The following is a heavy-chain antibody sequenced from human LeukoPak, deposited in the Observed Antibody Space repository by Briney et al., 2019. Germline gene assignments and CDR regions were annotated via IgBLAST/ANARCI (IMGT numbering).Heavy chain of an antibody. Sequence: PSETLSLTCTVSDGSISSYHWSWIRQPAGKGLEWIGRVHGSGNTKYNPLLVSRVTMSVDTSKNQFSLKLSSVTAADTAVYYCARVGSGYDYFDYWGQGALVTVSS. CDR2: VHGSGNT. D-gene: IGHD5-12*01. CDR3: ARVGSGYDYFDY. V-gene: IGHV4-4*07. J-gene: IGHJ4*02. CDR1: DGSISSYH.